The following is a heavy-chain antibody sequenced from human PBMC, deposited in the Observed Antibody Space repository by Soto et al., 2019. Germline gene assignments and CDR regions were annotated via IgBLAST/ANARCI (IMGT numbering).Heavy chain of an antibody. CDR1: GGTFSSYA. V-gene: IGHV1-69*13. CDR2: IIPIFGTA. D-gene: IGHD2-2*01. J-gene: IGHJ6*02. CDR3: ARFYCSSTSCFGYYYYGMDV. Sequence: SVKVSSKASGGTFSSYAISWVRQAPGQGLEWMGGIIPIFGTADYAQKFQGRVTITADESTSTAYMELSSLRSEDTAVYYCARFYCSSTSCFGYYYYGMDVWGQGTTVTVSS.